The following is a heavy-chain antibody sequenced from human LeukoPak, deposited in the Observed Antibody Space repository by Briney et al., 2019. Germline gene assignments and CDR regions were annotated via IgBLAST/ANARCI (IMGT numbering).Heavy chain of an antibody. V-gene: IGHV3-11*01. CDR2: ISSSGSAT. CDR1: GFTLSDYY. D-gene: IGHD2-21*02. CDR3: ARGIVVVTFYYGMDV. J-gene: IGHJ6*02. Sequence: GGPLRLSCAASGFTLSDYYMSWIRQAPGKGLEWVSYISSSGSATYYADSVKGRFTISRDNAKNSLYLQMNSLRAEDTAVYYCARGIVVVTFYYGMDVWGQGTTVTVSS.